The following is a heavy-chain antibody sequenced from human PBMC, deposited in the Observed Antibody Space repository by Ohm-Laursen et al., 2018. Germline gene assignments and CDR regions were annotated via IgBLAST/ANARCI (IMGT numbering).Heavy chain of an antibody. CDR1: GFTFSDYY. J-gene: IGHJ4*02. V-gene: IGHV3-11*01. CDR3: ARDSYYYGSGTYSYNFDY. Sequence: SLRLSCAASGFTFSDYYMSWIRQAPGKGLEWVSYISSSSSTIYYADSVKGRFTISRDNAKNSLYLQMNSLRAEDTAVYFCARDSYYYGSGTYSYNFDYWGQGTLVTVSS. CDR2: ISSSSSTI. D-gene: IGHD3-10*01.